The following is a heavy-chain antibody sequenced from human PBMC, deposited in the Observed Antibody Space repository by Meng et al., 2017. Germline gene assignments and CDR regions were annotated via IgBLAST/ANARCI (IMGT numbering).Heavy chain of an antibody. Sequence: QVIFVESGVGVVQPGRSLSLSCPSSGFPFRSCARHWVRQAPGKGLEWVAVIWYDGSKKYYADSVKGRFTISRDNSKNTLYLQMNSLRAEDTAVYYCASSPSVAGTFVDYWGQGTLVTVSS. D-gene: IGHD6-19*01. CDR1: GFPFRSCA. V-gene: IGHV3-33*08. CDR3: ASSPSVAGTFVDY. J-gene: IGHJ4*02. CDR2: IWYDGSKK.